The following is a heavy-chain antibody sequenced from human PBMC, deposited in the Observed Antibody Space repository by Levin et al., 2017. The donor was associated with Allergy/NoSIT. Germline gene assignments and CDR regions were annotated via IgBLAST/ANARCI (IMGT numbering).Heavy chain of an antibody. CDR1: GFTFSTYA. Sequence: GESLKISCAASGFTFSTYATSWVRQAPGKGLEWVASISGSGATTNYADSVKGRFTVSRDNSKNTLFLQMNSLRPEDTAVYYCAKGGGCTSTSCENDYWGQGTLVTVSS. V-gene: IGHV3-23*01. D-gene: IGHD2-2*01. CDR2: ISGSGATT. J-gene: IGHJ4*02. CDR3: AKGGGCTSTSCENDY.